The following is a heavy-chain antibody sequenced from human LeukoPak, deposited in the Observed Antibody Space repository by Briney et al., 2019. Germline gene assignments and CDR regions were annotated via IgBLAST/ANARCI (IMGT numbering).Heavy chain of an antibody. Sequence: GGSLGLSRAASGFTFSSYAMSWVRQAPGKGLEWVSAISGSGGSTYYADSVKGRFTISRDNSKNTLYLQMNSLRAEDTAVYYCAKGSAAAAVTDYWGQGTLVTVSS. D-gene: IGHD6-13*01. CDR2: ISGSGGST. V-gene: IGHV3-23*01. CDR1: GFTFSSYA. CDR3: AKGSAAAAVTDY. J-gene: IGHJ4*02.